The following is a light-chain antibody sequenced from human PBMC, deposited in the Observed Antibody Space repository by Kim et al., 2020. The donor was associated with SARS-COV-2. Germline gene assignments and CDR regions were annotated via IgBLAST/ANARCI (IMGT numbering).Light chain of an antibody. CDR3: WSYAGSSTWV. Sequence: GQSVTISCRGTSSYVGGYNFVSWYQQHPGKAPKLMMDDVSKRPSGVPDRFSGSKSGNTASLTISGLQAEDEADYYCWSYAGSSTWVFGGGTQLTVL. CDR2: DVS. V-gene: IGLV2-11*03. J-gene: IGLJ3*02. CDR1: SSYVGGYNF.